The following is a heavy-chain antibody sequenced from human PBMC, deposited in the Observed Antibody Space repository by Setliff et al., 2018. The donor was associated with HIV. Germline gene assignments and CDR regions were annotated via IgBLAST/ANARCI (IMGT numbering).Heavy chain of an antibody. CDR3: ARQLSNSFDY. J-gene: IGHJ4*02. CDR2: ISPNNGNR. Sequence: ASVKVSCKTSGYTFTDYFLHWVRQAPGQGLEWMGWISPNNGNRRILRRFQGRVTMTRDTSINTAYMELSGLTSDDTAVYYCARQLSNSFDYWGQGTLVTVSS. CDR1: GYTFTDYF. V-gene: IGHV1-2*02. D-gene: IGHD1-1*01.